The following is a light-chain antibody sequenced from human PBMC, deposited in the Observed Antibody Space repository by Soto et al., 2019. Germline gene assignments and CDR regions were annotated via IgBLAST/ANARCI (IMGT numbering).Light chain of an antibody. CDR1: QSIRNW. Sequence: DIQMTQSPSTLSASVGDRVTITCRASQSIRNWLAWYQQKPGKAPNLLIYDASTLESGVPSRFSGSGSGTEFNFTISSLQPDDFASYYCQQYKSYSTFGQGTKLEI. CDR3: QQYKSYST. CDR2: DAS. J-gene: IGKJ2*01. V-gene: IGKV1-5*01.